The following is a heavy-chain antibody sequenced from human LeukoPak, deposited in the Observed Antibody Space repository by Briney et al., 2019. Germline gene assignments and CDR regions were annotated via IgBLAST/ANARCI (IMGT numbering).Heavy chain of an antibody. CDR1: GYTFTGYY. CDR3: ARGDGSTSSEHQYYYYYYMDV. V-gene: IGHV1-2*02. CDR2: INPNSGGT. J-gene: IGHJ6*03. D-gene: IGHD2-2*01. Sequence: ASVKVSCKASGYTFTGYYMHWVRQAPGQGLEWMGWINPNSGGTNYAQKFQGRVTMTRDTSISTAYMELSRLRSDDTAVYYCARGDGSTSSEHQYYYYYYMDVWGKGTTVTISS.